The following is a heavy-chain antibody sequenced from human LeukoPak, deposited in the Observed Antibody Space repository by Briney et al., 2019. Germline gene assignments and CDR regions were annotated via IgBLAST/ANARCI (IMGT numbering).Heavy chain of an antibody. V-gene: IGHV3-53*01. CDR2: IYSGGST. Sequence: GGSLRLSCAASGFAVSSNYMTWVRQAPGKGLEWVSVIYSGGSTYYADSVKGRFTISRDNSKNTLYLQMNSLRAEDTAVYYCARGPRNDYEYYFDYWGQGTLVTVSS. CDR1: GFAVSSNY. D-gene: IGHD4-17*01. CDR3: ARGPRNDYEYYFDY. J-gene: IGHJ4*02.